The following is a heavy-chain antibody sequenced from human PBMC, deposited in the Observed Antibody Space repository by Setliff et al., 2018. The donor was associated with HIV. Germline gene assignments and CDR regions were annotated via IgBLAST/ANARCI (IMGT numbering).Heavy chain of an antibody. J-gene: IGHJ4*03. CDR2: INPTVNT. CDR3: ARGLFYSSSYYAY. Sequence: SETLSLTCAVSGGSLSGYYWTWIRQPPGKGLEWIGEINPTVNTNYNPSLKSRVIISVDTSQNEFSLKFNSVTAADTAVYFCARGLFYSSSYYAYWGQGALVTVSS. V-gene: IGHV4-34*01. D-gene: IGHD3-10*01. CDR1: GGSLSGYY.